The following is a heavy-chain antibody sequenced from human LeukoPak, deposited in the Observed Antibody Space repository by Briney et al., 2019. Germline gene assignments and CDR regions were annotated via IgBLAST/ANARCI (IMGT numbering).Heavy chain of an antibody. J-gene: IGHJ4*02. D-gene: IGHD6-19*01. Sequence: GGSLRLSCTASGFTFGDYAMSWFRQAPGKGLEWVSAISGSGGSTYYADSVKGRFTISRDNSKNTLYLQMNSLRAEDTAVYYCAKDLRSSGWYYFDYWGQGTLVTVSS. CDR2: ISGSGGST. CDR1: GFTFGDYA. CDR3: AKDLRSSGWYYFDY. V-gene: IGHV3-23*01.